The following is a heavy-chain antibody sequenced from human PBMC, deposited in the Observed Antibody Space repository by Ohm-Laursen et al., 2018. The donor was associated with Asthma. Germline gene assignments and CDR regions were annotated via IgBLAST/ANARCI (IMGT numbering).Heavy chain of an antibody. CDR2: IYHSGST. CDR3: ARGVVVTAIGYYFDS. Sequence: SETLSLTCAVSGGSISSGGYSWSWIRQPPGKGLEWIGYIYHSGSTYYNPSLKSRVTISVDRSKNQFSLKLSSVTAADTAVYYCARGVVVTAIGYYFDSWGQGTLVTVSS. J-gene: IGHJ4*02. D-gene: IGHD2-21*02. V-gene: IGHV4-30-2*01. CDR1: GGSISSGGYS.